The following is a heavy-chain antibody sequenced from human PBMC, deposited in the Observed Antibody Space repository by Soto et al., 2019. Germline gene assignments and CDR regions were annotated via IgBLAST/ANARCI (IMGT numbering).Heavy chain of an antibody. Sequence: QVQLQESGPGLVKPSQTLSLSCTVSGGSISSGGYYWSWIRQHPGKGLEWIGYIYYSGHTYHNPSLQSRVTIALDTSKNQFSLKLTSVTAADTAVYYCARERNVAAVPSHFDYWGQVILGTVSS. CDR3: ARERNVAAVPSHFDY. V-gene: IGHV4-31*03. CDR1: GGSISSGGYY. CDR2: IYYSGHT. D-gene: IGHD6-19*01. J-gene: IGHJ4*02.